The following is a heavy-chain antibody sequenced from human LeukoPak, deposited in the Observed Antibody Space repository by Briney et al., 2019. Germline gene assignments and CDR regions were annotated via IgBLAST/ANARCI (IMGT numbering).Heavy chain of an antibody. Sequence: PSETLSLTCTVSGGSISSYYWSWIRQPAGKGLEWIGRIYTSGSTNYNPPLKSRVTMSVDTSKNQFSLKLSSVTAADTAVYYCARDCSGYDSSGYYYADAFDIWGQGTMVTVSS. CDR2: IYTSGST. CDR1: GGSISSYY. V-gene: IGHV4-4*07. CDR3: ARDCSGYDSSGYYYADAFDI. J-gene: IGHJ3*02. D-gene: IGHD3-22*01.